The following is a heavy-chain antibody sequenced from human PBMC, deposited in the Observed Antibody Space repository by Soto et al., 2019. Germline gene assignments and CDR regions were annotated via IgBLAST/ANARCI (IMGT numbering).Heavy chain of an antibody. V-gene: IGHV3-49*04. Sequence: GVLRLSCTTSGFNFADNAMTWVRQAPGKGLEWVGFIRSKAYGGTTDYAASVKGRFTFSRDDSKSIAYLQMNGLKTEDTAVYYCTRPGIDKTGTTHYYYGMDVWGQGTTVTVSS. CDR1: GFNFADNA. CDR2: IRSKAYGGTT. D-gene: IGHD1-1*01. CDR3: TRPGIDKTGTTHYYYGMDV. J-gene: IGHJ6*02.